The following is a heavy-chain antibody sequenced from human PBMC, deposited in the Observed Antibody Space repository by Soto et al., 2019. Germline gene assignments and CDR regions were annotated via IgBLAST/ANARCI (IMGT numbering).Heavy chain of an antibody. Sequence: SETLSLTCAVYGGSFSGYYWSWIRQPPGKGLEWIGEINHSGSTNYNPSLKSRVTISVDTSKNQFSLKLSSVTAADTAVYYCACRLLYSSSWYADGMDVWGQGTTVTVSS. CDR1: GGSFSGYY. V-gene: IGHV4-34*01. CDR2: INHSGST. D-gene: IGHD6-13*01. J-gene: IGHJ6*02. CDR3: ACRLLYSSSWYADGMDV.